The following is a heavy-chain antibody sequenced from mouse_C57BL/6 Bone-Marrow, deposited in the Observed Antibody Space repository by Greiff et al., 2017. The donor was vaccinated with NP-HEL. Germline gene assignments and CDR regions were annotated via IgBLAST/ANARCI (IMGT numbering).Heavy chain of an antibody. Sequence: EVNLVESGPGMVKPSQSLSLTCTVTGYSITSGYDWHWIRHFPGNKLEWMGYISYSGSTNYNPSLKSRISITHDTSKNHFFLKLNSVTTEDTATYYCARDGGSYAMDYWGQGTSVTVSS. J-gene: IGHJ4*01. CDR2: ISYSGST. V-gene: IGHV3-1*01. CDR1: GYSITSGYD. CDR3: ARDGGSYAMDY.